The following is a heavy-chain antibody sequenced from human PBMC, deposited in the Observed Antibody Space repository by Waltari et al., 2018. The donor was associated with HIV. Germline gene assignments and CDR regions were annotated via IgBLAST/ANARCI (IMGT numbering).Heavy chain of an antibody. Sequence: LVESGGDLVQSGTSLRLSCEASRFSFSAYDMFWFRQATGKGLERVAVISNDGNDKKYVDSVKGRFNVSRDNVKNTLYLYMSRLRPEDTAVYYCVRETSGRDAFDIWGLGTQVIVSS. CDR2: ISNDGNDK. V-gene: IGHV3-30*15. CDR1: RFSFSAYD. D-gene: IGHD2-15*01. J-gene: IGHJ3*02. CDR3: VRETSGRDAFDI.